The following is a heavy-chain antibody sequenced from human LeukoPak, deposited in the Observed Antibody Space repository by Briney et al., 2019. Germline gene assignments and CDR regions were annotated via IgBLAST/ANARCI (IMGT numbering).Heavy chain of an antibody. D-gene: IGHD2-2*01. CDR3: AKDPQPAPMGAYFDF. CDR1: GFTFNTCA. Sequence: PGGSLRLSCAASGFTFNTCAMNWVRQAPGKGPEWVSTISETGGGTYYAASVKGRFTVSRDNSKNTLSLQMNSLRAEDTAIYYCAKDPQPAPMGAYFDFWGQGILVTVSS. J-gene: IGHJ4*02. CDR2: ISETGGGT. V-gene: IGHV3-23*01.